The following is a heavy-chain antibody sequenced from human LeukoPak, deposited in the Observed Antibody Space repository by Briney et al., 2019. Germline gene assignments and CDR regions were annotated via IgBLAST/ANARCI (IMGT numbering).Heavy chain of an antibody. CDR1: GFTFSNYA. D-gene: IGHD6-19*01. J-gene: IGHJ4*02. CDR2: ISYDGSNK. V-gene: IGHV3-30-3*01. Sequence: PGRSLRLSCAASGFTFSNYAMHWVRQAPGKGLEWVAVISYDGSNKYYADSVKGRFTISRDNSKNTLYLQMNSLRAEDTAVYYCARVAYSSGWYDYWGQGTLVTVSS. CDR3: ARVAYSSGWYDY.